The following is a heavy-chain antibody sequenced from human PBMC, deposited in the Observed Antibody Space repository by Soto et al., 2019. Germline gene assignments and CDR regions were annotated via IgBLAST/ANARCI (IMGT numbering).Heavy chain of an antibody. J-gene: IGHJ4*02. CDR2: TGLNGRTT. Sequence: EVQLLESGGGLVQPGGSLRLSCAASGFTFSMSAMTWVRQAPGKGLEWVSTTGLNGRTTYYADSVKGRFTVSRDNSKNTLALHMSSLRAEDTAVYYCATVHSTSRSFDYWGQGTLVTVSS. CDR1: GFTFSMSA. CDR3: ATVHSTSRSFDY. D-gene: IGHD6-6*01. V-gene: IGHV3-23*01.